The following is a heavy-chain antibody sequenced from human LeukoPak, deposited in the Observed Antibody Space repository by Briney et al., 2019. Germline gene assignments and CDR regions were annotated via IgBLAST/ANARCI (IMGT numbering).Heavy chain of an antibody. V-gene: IGHV3-7*01. CDR3: ARAMGTSYGFWSGSYTVSYYYYMDV. J-gene: IGHJ6*03. Sequence: PGGSLRLSCATSGFTFSSHSMSWVRQAPVKGLEWVANIKQDGSEKHYVDPVKGRLSISRDNTKNSLYLQMNSLRAEDTAVYYCARAMGTSYGFWSGSYTVSYYYYMDVWGKGTTVTVSS. CDR2: IKQDGSEK. CDR1: GFTFSSHS. D-gene: IGHD3-3*01.